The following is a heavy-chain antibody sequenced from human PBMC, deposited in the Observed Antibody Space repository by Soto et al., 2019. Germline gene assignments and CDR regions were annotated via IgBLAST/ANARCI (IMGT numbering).Heavy chain of an antibody. CDR3: ARDLEVGATTAFDY. J-gene: IGHJ4*02. D-gene: IGHD1-26*01. V-gene: IGHV1-69*01. CDR2: IIPIFGTA. CDR1: GGNFSSYA. Sequence: CVKCTCKASGGNFSSYAISSVRQAPGQGLEWMGGIIPIFGTANYAQKFQGRVKITADESTSTAYMELSSLRSEDTAVYYCARDLEVGATTAFDYWGKGTLVTVSS.